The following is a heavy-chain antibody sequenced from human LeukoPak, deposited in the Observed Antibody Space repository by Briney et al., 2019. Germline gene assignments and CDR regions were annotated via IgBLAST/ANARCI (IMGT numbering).Heavy chain of an antibody. CDR2: FDPEDGGT. J-gene: IGHJ4*02. CDR3: ATRAERAIAARNFPFDY. Sequence: ASVKVSCKVSGYTLTELSMHWVRQAPGKGLEWMGGFDPEDGGTIYAQKFQGRVTMTEDTSTDTAYMELSSLRSEDTAVYYCATRAERAIAARNFPFDYWGQGTLVTVSS. D-gene: IGHD6-6*01. CDR1: GYTLTELS. V-gene: IGHV1-24*01.